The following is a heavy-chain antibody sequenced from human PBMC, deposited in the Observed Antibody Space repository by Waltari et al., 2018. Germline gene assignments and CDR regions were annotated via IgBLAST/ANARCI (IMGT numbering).Heavy chain of an antibody. J-gene: IGHJ6*03. V-gene: IGHV3-33*01. CDR1: GFSFSSYG. Sequence: QVQLVESGGGVVQPGRSLRLSCAASGFSFSSYGIHWVRQAPGKGLEWVAVIWYYGSGKYYVDSVRGRFTISRDNSKNTAYLQMNSLRVEDTAVYYCARDYPDMDVWGKGTTVIVSS. CDR3: ARDYPDMDV. D-gene: IGHD3-16*02. CDR2: IWYYGSGK.